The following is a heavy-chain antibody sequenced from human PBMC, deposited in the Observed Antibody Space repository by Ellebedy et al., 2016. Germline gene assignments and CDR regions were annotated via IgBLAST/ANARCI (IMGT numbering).Heavy chain of an antibody. D-gene: IGHD3-3*01. J-gene: IGHJ4*02. V-gene: IGHV4-39*01. CDR3: ARLVYDFWSGYPDY. CDR1: GRSISSSSYY. CDR2: IYYSGST. Sequence: GSLRLXXTVSGRSISSSSYYWGWIRQPPGKGLEWIGSIYYSGSTYYNPSLKSRVTISVDTSKNQFSLKLSSVTAADTAVYYCARLVYDFWSGYPDYWGQGTLVTVSS.